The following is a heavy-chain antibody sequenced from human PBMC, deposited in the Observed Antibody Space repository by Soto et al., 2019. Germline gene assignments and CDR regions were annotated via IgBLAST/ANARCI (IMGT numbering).Heavy chain of an antibody. J-gene: IGHJ5*02. CDR1: GYTFTSYA. Sequence: QVQLVQSGAEVKKPGASVKVSCKASGYTFTSYAMHWVRQAPGQRLEWMGWINAGNGNTKYSQKFQGRVTITRDTSASTAYMELSSLRSEDTAVYYCARASYYGSGGSCVIGLGWFDPWGQGTLVTVSS. CDR2: INAGNGNT. CDR3: ARASYYGSGGSCVIGLGWFDP. V-gene: IGHV1-3*01. D-gene: IGHD2-15*01.